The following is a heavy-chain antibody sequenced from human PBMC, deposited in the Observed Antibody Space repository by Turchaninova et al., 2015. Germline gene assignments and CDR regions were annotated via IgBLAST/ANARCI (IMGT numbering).Heavy chain of an antibody. CDR3: AKEFGGNAFDI. J-gene: IGHJ3*02. Sequence: QVQLVQSGAEVEKPGASVKVSCKAYGYTFTNYYMHWVRQAPGQGLGWTGLINPSDGSTTTAQKVQGRGTMTRDTSTGTVYMGLSSLRSEDTAVYDCAKEFGGNAFDIWGQGTMVTVSS. V-gene: IGHV1-46*01. CDR1: GYTFTNYY. CDR2: INPSDGST. D-gene: IGHD3-16*01.